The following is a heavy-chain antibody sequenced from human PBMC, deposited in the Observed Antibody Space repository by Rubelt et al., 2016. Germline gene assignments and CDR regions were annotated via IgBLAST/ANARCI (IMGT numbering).Heavy chain of an antibody. D-gene: IGHD6-13*01. J-gene: IGHJ5*02. Sequence: QVQLVQSGAEVKKPGASVKVSCKASGYTFTSYAMHWVRQAPGQRLEWMGWINAGNGNTKYSQKFQGRVTISRDTSASRAYMELGSLGSEDTAGYYCARGLGLGYSSSWFNWFDPWGQGTLVTVSS. CDR3: ARGLGLGYSSSWFNWFDP. V-gene: IGHV1-3*01. CDR2: INAGNGNT. CDR1: GYTFTSYA.